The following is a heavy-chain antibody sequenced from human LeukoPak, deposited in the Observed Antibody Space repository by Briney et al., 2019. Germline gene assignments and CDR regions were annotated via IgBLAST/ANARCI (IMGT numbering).Heavy chain of an antibody. V-gene: IGHV3-20*04. CDR1: GFTFDDYG. CDR2: INWNGGTT. CDR3: ARGYSSGWLFDY. Sequence: GGSLRLSCAASGFTFDDYGMNWVRQAPGKGLEWVSGINWNGGTTSYADSVKGRFTISRDNAKNSLYLQMNSLRAEDTALYYCARGYSSGWLFDYWGQGTLVTVSS. J-gene: IGHJ4*02. D-gene: IGHD6-19*01.